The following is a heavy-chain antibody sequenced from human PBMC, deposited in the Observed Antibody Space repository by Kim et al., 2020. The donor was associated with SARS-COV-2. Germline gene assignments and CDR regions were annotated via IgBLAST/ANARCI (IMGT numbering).Heavy chain of an antibody. Sequence: GGSLRLSCAASGFTFSSYAMHWVRQAPGKGLEFVSAISTNGGSTSYAHSVKGRFTISRANSTKTLYLQMGSLRAETMAVYSFARGAGVFCQYHPDYWGQG. J-gene: IGHJ4*02. CDR1: GFTFSSYA. CDR2: ISTNGGST. CDR3: ARGAGVFCQYHPDY. D-gene: IGHD3-10*01. V-gene: IGHV3-64*01.